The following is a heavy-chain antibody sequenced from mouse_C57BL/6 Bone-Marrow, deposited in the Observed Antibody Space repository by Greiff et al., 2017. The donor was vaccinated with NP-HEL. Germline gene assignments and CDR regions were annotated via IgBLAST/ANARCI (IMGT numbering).Heavy chain of an antibody. V-gene: IGHV1-26*01. CDR3: ARAYEGFAY. CDR2: INPNNGGT. D-gene: IGHD1-1*01. J-gene: IGHJ3*01. Sequence: VQLQQSGPELVKPGASVKISCKASGYTFTDDYMNWVKQSLGKSLEWIGDINPNNGGTSYNQKFKGKATLTVDKSSSTAYMELRSLTSEDSAVYYCARAYEGFAYWGQGTLVTVSA. CDR1: GYTFTDDY.